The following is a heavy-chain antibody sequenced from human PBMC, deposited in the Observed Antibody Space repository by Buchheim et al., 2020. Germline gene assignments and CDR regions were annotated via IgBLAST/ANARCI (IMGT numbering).Heavy chain of an antibody. CDR1: GFTFSSYS. V-gene: IGHV3-48*01. CDR2: ISSSSRTI. CDR3: ARDLNVGWFDP. D-gene: IGHD1-1*01. Sequence: EVQLVESGGGLVQPGGSLRLSCAASGFTFSSYSMNWVRQAPGKGLEWVSYISSSSRTIYYADSVKGRFTIYRNNATKSLYLPMNSLRAEDTAVYYCARDLNVGWFDPWGQGTL. J-gene: IGHJ5*02.